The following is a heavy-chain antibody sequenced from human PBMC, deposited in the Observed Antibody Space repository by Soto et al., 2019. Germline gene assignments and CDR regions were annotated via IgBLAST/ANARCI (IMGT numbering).Heavy chain of an antibody. CDR3: TRAHHDYGGSTTYYFDF. Sequence: GGSLRLSCTPSGFTFGDYAMSWFRQAPGKGLELVGFIRSKAYGGTTEYAASVKGRFTISRDDSKSIAYLQMNSLETEDTAVYYCTRAHHDYGGSTTYYFDFWGQGTLVTVSS. J-gene: IGHJ4*02. V-gene: IGHV3-49*03. CDR2: IRSKAYGGTT. CDR1: GFTFGDYA. D-gene: IGHD4-17*01.